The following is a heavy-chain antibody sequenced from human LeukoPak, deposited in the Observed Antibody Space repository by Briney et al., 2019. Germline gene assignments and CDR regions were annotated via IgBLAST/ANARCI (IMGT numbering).Heavy chain of an antibody. CDR1: GGSISRSSYY. Sequence: SETLSLTCTVSGGSISRSSYYWGWIRQSPGKGLEWIATIYYSGSTYYNPSLKSRVTISADTSKNQFSLKLSSVTAADTAVYYCARLTSGHFDYWGQGTLVTVSS. V-gene: IGHV4-39*01. J-gene: IGHJ4*02. CDR2: IYYSGST. D-gene: IGHD3-10*01. CDR3: ARLTSGHFDY.